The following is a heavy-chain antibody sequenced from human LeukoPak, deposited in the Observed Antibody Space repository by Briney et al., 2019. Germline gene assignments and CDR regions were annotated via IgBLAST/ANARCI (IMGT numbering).Heavy chain of an antibody. V-gene: IGHV3-74*01. Sequence: GGSLRLSCAASGFTFSSYGMHWVRQAPGRGLVWVSRINADESSTAYADSVKGRFIISRDNARNTLYLQMNSLRVEDTAVYYCTRGSYYFNYWGQGTLVTVSS. CDR3: TRGSYYFNY. CDR1: GFTFSSYG. CDR2: INADESST. J-gene: IGHJ4*02.